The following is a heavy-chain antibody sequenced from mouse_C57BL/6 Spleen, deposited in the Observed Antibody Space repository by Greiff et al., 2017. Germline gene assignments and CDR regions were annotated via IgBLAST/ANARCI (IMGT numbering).Heavy chain of an antibody. Sequence: QVQLKESGAELARPGASVKLSCKASGYTFTSYGISWVKQRTGQGLEWIGEIYPRSGNTYYTEKFKGKATLTADKSSSTAYMELRSLTSEDSAVYYCARSGAGAMDYWGQGTSVTVAS. V-gene: IGHV1-81*01. D-gene: IGHD4-1*01. CDR3: ARSGAGAMDY. CDR1: GYTFTSYG. CDR2: IYPRSGNT. J-gene: IGHJ4*01.